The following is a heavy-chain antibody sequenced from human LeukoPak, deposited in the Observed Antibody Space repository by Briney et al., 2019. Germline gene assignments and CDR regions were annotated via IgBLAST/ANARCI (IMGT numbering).Heavy chain of an antibody. J-gene: IGHJ5*02. CDR1: GYSFTSYW. CDR3: ARSQGYCSGGSCLQGDWFDP. V-gene: IGHV5-51*01. D-gene: IGHD2-15*01. CDR2: IYPGDSDT. Sequence: GESLKISCKGSGYSFTSYWIGRVRQMPGKGLEWMGIIYPGDSDTRYSPSFQGQVTISADKSIRTAYLQWGSLKASDTAMYYCARSQGYCSGGSCLQGDWFDPWGQGTLVTVSS.